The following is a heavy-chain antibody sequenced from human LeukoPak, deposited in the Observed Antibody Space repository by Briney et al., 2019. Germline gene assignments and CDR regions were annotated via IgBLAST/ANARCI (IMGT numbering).Heavy chain of an antibody. J-gene: IGHJ4*02. V-gene: IGHV3-48*04. CDR2: ISSSGSTI. CDR3: AREWGSGSSYFDY. Sequence: GRSLRLSCAASGFTFSSYAMSWVRQAPGKGLEWVSYISSSGSTIYYADSVKGRFTISRDNAKNSLYLQMNSLRAEDTAVYYCAREWGSGSSYFDYWGQGTLVTVSS. D-gene: IGHD3-10*01. CDR1: GFTFSSYA.